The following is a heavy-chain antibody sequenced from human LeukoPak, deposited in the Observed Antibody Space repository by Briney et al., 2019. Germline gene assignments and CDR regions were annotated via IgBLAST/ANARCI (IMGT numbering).Heavy chain of an antibody. CDR3: ARTRTGYCSSNSCYTTNFDY. D-gene: IGHD2-2*02. J-gene: IGHJ4*02. V-gene: IGHV4-4*07. CDR2: IDTSGST. Sequence: PSETLCLTCAVSGVSISSYYWSWIRQPAGKGLEWIGRIDTSGSTNYNPSLTSRITMSVDTSKHQSSLKMSSVTAADTAVYYCARTRTGYCSSNSCYTTNFDYWGQGTLVTVSS. CDR1: GVSISSYY.